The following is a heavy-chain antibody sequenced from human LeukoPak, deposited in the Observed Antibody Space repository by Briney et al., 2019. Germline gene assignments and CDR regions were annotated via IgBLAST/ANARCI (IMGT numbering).Heavy chain of an antibody. CDR3: ARDAITMVRGVIIYYFDY. Sequence: PGGSLRLSCAASGFTFSSYGMHWVRQAPGKGLEWVAVIWYDGSNKYYADSVKGRFTISRDNSKNTLYLQMNSLRAEDTAVYYCARDAITMVRGVIIYYFDYWGQGTLVTVSS. J-gene: IGHJ4*02. CDR2: IWYDGSNK. V-gene: IGHV3-33*08. D-gene: IGHD3-10*01. CDR1: GFTFSSYG.